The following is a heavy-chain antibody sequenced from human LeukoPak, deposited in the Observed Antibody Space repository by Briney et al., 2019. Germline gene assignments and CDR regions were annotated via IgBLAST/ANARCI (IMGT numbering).Heavy chain of an antibody. CDR1: NGSLSSYY. CDR2: IYTSGTI. J-gene: IGHJ5*02. Sequence: PSETLSLTCGVYNGSLSSYYWSWIRQPAGTALEWIGRIYTSGTITYNPSLKSRVTMSVDTSKNQFSLKLSSVTAADTAVYYCARDSGTTGEVKFDPWGQGTLVTVSS. CDR3: ARDSGTTGEVKFDP. D-gene: IGHD3-10*01. V-gene: IGHV4-59*10.